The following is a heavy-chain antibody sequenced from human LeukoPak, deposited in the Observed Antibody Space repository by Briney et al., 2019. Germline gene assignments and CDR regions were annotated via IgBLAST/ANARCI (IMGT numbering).Heavy chain of an antibody. Sequence: PSETLSLTCTVSGGSISSSSYYWGWIRQPPGKGLEWIGSIYYSGSTYYNPSLKSRVTISVDTSKNQFSLKLSSVTAADTAVYYCARHIAVIGGPPLKATSGPEDYWGQGTLVTVSS. D-gene: IGHD2-21*01. CDR1: GGSISSSSYY. CDR2: IYYSGST. J-gene: IGHJ4*02. CDR3: ARHIAVIGGPPLKATSGPEDY. V-gene: IGHV4-39*01.